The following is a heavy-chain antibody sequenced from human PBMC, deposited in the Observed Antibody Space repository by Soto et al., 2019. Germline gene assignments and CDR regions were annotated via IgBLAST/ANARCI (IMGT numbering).Heavy chain of an antibody. D-gene: IGHD6-6*01. CDR1: GGSVSSNSAA. Sequence: PSQTLSLTCAISGGSVSSNSAAWNWIRQSPSRGLEWLGRTYYRSKWYNDYAVSVKSRITINPDTSKNQFSLQLNSVTPEDTAVYYCARGIAARQGRYYYYGMDVWGQGTTVTVSS. J-gene: IGHJ6*02. CDR3: ARGIAARQGRYYYYGMDV. V-gene: IGHV6-1*01. CDR2: TYYRSKWYN.